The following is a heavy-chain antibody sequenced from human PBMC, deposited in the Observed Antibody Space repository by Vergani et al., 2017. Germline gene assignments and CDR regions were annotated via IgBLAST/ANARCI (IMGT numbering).Heavy chain of an antibody. CDR3: AKGPYSSSWTGSRRMYYFDY. CDR1: GFTFSSYS. V-gene: IGHV3-21*04. J-gene: IGHJ4*02. Sequence: EVQLVESGGGLVKRGGSLRLSCAASGFTFSSYSMNWVRQAPGKGLEWVSSISSSSSYIHYSDSLKGRFTISRDNAKSSLYLQMNSLRAEDMALYYCAKGPYSSSWTGSRRMYYFDYWGQGTLVTVSS. D-gene: IGHD6-13*01. CDR2: ISSSSSYI.